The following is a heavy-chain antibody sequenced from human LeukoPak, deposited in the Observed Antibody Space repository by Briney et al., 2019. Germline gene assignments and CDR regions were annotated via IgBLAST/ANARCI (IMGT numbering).Heavy chain of an antibody. V-gene: IGHV3-23*01. CDR2: ISGSGGST. CDR3: AKSLHNGGAARASMDV. CDR1: GFTFSSYA. D-gene: IGHD3-16*01. J-gene: IGHJ6*03. Sequence: PGGSLRLSCAASGFTFSSYAMSWVRQAPGKGLEWVSAISGSGGSTYYADSVKGRFTCSRDNSKNTLYLQMNSLRAEDTAVYYCAKSLHNGGAARASMDVWGKGTTVTVS.